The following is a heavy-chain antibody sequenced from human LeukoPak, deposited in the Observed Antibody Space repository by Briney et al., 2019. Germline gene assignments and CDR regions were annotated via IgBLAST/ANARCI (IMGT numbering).Heavy chain of an antibody. CDR2: IYHSGST. CDR3: ARGGNYYDSSGYYWFG. J-gene: IGHJ4*02. Sequence: SETLSLTCTVSGYSISSGYYWGWIRQPPGKGLEWIGSIYHSGSTYYNPSLKSRVTISVDTSKNQFSLKLSSVTAADTAVYYCARGGNYYDSSGYYWFGWGQGTLVTVSS. D-gene: IGHD3-22*01. V-gene: IGHV4-38-2*02. CDR1: GYSISSGYY.